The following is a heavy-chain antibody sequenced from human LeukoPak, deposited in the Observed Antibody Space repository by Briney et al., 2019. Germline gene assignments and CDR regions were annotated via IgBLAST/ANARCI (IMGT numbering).Heavy chain of an antibody. CDR1: GFTFSSYA. D-gene: IGHD2-15*01. J-gene: IGHJ4*02. CDR3: ARGDRVSRYVVSFDY. Sequence: RGSLRLSCAASGFTFSSYAMHWVRQAPGKGLEWVAVISYDGSNKYYADSVKGRFTISRDNSKNTLYLQMNSLRAEDTAVYYCARGDRVSRYVVSFDYWGQGTLVTVSS. V-gene: IGHV3-30*01. CDR2: ISYDGSNK.